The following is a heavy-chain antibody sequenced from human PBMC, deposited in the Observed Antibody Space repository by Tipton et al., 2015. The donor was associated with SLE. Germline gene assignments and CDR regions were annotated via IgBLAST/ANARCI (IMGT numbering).Heavy chain of an antibody. J-gene: IGHJ6*03. CDR2: INHSGST. CDR1: GGSFSGHY. Sequence: TLSLTCAVYGGSFSGHYWSWIRQPPGKGLEWIGEINHSGSTNYNPSLKSRVTISVDTSKNQFSLKLSSVTAADTAVYYCARAVKQQLVRTSKWVYYMDVWGKGTTVTVSS. CDR3: ARAVKQQLVRTSKWVYYMDV. V-gene: IGHV4-34*01. D-gene: IGHD6-13*01.